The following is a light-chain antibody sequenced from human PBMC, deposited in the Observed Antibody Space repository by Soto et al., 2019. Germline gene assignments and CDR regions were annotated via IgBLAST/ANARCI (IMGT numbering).Light chain of an antibody. CDR1: SSDVGAYNY. CDR2: DVT. J-gene: IGLJ2*01. Sequence: QSALTQPRSVSGSPGQSVTISCTGTSSDVGAYNYVSWYQQHPGKAPKLLMYDVTKRPSGVPDRFSGSKSGNTASLTISGLQAEDEADYYCFSYAGSYSVVFGGGTKLTVL. CDR3: FSYAGSYSVV. V-gene: IGLV2-11*01.